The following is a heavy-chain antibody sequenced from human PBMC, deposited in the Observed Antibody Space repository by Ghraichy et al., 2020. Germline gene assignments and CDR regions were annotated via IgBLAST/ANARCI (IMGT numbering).Heavy chain of an antibody. CDR2: ISSNGAVT. CDR1: GFTFSTYA. D-gene: IGHD2/OR15-2a*01. Sequence: GESLNISCAASGFTFSTYAMIWVRQAPGKGLDWVSAISSNGAVTFHADSVKGRFTISRDNSKNTLYLQMNSLRAEDTAVYYCARLSPGSASDYWGQGTLVTVSS. CDR3: ARLSPGSASDY. V-gene: IGHV3-23*01. J-gene: IGHJ4*02.